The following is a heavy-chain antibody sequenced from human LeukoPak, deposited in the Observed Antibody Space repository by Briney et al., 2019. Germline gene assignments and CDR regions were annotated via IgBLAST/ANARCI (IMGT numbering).Heavy chain of an antibody. J-gene: IGHJ4*02. CDR3: ARGGSFVEY. Sequence: GGSLRLSCAAPGFTFSNYEMHCVRRAPGKGLGWGSYISSGGSTVYYADSVKGRFTVSRDNAKNSLYLQMSSLRAEDTAVYYCARGGSFVEYWGQGTLVSVSS. D-gene: IGHD3-10*01. CDR1: GFTFSNYE. CDR2: ISSGGSTV. V-gene: IGHV3-48*03.